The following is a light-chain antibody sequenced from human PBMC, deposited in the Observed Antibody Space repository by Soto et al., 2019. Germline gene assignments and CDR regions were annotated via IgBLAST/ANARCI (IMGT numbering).Light chain of an antibody. CDR3: QQFHLYST. V-gene: IGKV1-5*03. CDR1: QNINSW. CDR2: KAS. Sequence: DIQMTQSPSSVSASVGDRVTITCRASQNINSWLAWYQQKPGKVPKLLIYKASNLESGVPSRFSGSGSGTEFTLTISSLQPDDFATYYCQQFHLYSTFGQGTKVDIK. J-gene: IGKJ1*01.